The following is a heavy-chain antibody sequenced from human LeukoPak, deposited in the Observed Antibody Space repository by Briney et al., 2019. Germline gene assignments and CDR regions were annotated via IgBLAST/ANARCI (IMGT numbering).Heavy chain of an antibody. J-gene: IGHJ5*01. D-gene: IGHD2-21*02. CDR1: GSTFSSDW. V-gene: IGHV3-74*01. CDR3: AKDRREEGDYNWFDS. Sequence: GGSLRLSCAASGSTFSSDWMHWVRQAPGKGLVWVSRINSDGISTSYADSVKGRFTISRDNAKNTLYLQMNSLRVEDTAVYYCAKDRREEGDYNWFDSWGQGTQVTVSS. CDR2: INSDGIST.